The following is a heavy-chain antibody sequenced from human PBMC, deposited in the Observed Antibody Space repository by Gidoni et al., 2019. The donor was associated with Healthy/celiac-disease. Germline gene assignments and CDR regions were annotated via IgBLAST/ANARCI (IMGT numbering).Heavy chain of an antibody. CDR1: GFTFSSYA. J-gene: IGHJ4*02. V-gene: IGHV3-30-3*01. CDR2: ISYDGSNK. CDR3: ARVSGTTFDYFDY. Sequence: QVQLVESGGGVVQPGRSLRLSCAPSGFTFSSYAMHWVRQAPGKGLEWVAVISYDGSNKYYADSVKGRFTISRDNSKNTLYLQMNSLRAEDTAVYYCARVSGTTFDYFDYWGQGTLVTVSS. D-gene: IGHD1-7*01.